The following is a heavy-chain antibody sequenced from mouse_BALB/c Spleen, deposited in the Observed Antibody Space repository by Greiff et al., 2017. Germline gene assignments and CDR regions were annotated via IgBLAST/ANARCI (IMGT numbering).Heavy chain of an antibody. D-gene: IGHD3-1*01. J-gene: IGHJ4*01. Sequence: VQLQQSGAELVKPGASVKLSCTASGFNIKDTYMHWVKQRPEQGLEWIGRIDPANGNTKYDPKFQGKATITADTSSNTAYLQLSSLTSEDTAVYYCAREDWAIAMDYWGQGTSVTVSS. V-gene: IGHV14-3*02. CDR2: IDPANGNT. CDR1: GFNIKDTY. CDR3: AREDWAIAMDY.